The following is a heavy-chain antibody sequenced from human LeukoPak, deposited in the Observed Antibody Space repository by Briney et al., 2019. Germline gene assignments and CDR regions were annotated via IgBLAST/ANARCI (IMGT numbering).Heavy chain of an antibody. J-gene: IGHJ4*02. CDR2: IYSGGST. D-gene: IGHD3-22*01. CDR1: GFTVSSNY. V-gene: IGHV3-66*02. CDR3: VRDARVYDSSGYYYSHFDY. Sequence: GGSLRLSCAASGFTVSSNYMSWVRQAPGKGLEWVSVIYSGGSTYYADSVKGRFTISRDNSRNTLYLQMNSLRAEDTAVYYCVRDARVYDSSGYYYSHFDYWGQGTLVTVSS.